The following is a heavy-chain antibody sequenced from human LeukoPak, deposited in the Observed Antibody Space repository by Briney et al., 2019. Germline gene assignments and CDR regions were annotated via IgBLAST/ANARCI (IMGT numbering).Heavy chain of an antibody. Sequence: SETLSLTCAVSGDSISNYYWSWIRQPPGKGLEWIGYIYTSGSTNYNPSLKSRVTMSVDTSKNQFSLKLSSVTAADTAVYYCARVWGDYEMGDNWFDPWGQRTLVTVSS. J-gene: IGHJ5*02. CDR3: ARVWGDYEMGDNWFDP. D-gene: IGHD4-17*01. V-gene: IGHV4-4*09. CDR2: IYTSGST. CDR1: GDSISNYY.